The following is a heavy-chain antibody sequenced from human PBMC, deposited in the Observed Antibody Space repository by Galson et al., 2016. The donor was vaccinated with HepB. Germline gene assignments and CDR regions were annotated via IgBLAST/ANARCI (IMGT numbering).Heavy chain of an antibody. J-gene: IGHJ6*02. CDR3: ARARDRYGMDV. Sequence: SETLSLTCTVSGGSISSSSYYWGWIRQPPGKGLEWIGSIYYSGNTYYSPSLKSRITISVDTSKNQFSLKLSSVTAADTAVYCCARARDRYGMDVWGQGTTVTVSS. D-gene: IGHD6-6*01. CDR1: GGSISSSSYY. V-gene: IGHV4-39*01. CDR2: IYYSGNT.